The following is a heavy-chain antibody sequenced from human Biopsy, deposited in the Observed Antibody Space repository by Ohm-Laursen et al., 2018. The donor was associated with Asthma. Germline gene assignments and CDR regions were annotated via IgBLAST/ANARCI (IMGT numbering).Heavy chain of an antibody. V-gene: IGHV4-31*03. D-gene: IGHD3-22*01. J-gene: IGHJ4*02. Sequence: TLSLTCTVSYGSITSGGYYWTWIRQHPGKGLVWIGFIYYSGSTYYNPSLKSRVSISIDTSKNQFSLKLSSVTAADTAVYYCARAQDYYDSRGYYRSFDYWGQGTWSPSPQ. CDR3: ARAQDYYDSRGYYRSFDY. CDR2: IYYSGST. CDR1: YGSITSGGYY.